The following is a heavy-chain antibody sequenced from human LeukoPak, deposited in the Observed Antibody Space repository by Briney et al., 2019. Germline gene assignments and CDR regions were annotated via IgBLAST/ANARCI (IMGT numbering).Heavy chain of an antibody. CDR3: ARTSTYYDFLRGYSN. V-gene: IGHV3-11*01. CDR1: GFTFSDYY. J-gene: IGHJ4*02. CDR2: ISSSGSTI. D-gene: IGHD3-3*01. Sequence: GGSLRLSCAASGFTFSDYYMSWIRQAPGKGLEWVSYISSSGSTIYYADSVRGRFTISRDNAKNSLYLQMNSLRAEDTAVYYCARTSTYYDFLRGYSNWGQGTLVTVSS.